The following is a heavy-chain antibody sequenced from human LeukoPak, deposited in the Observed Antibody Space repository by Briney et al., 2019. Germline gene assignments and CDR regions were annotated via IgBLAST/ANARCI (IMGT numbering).Heavy chain of an antibody. Sequence: KPSETLSLTCTVSGGSVSSGSYYWTWIRQPPGKGLEWIGHISYSGSTNYNPSLKSRVTISVDTSKIQFSLNLNSVTAADTAVYYCARRGSGGRSFDIWGQGKMVTVSS. CDR2: ISYSGST. CDR1: GGSVSSGSYY. J-gene: IGHJ3*02. D-gene: IGHD2-15*01. CDR3: ARRGSGGRSFDI. V-gene: IGHV4-61*01.